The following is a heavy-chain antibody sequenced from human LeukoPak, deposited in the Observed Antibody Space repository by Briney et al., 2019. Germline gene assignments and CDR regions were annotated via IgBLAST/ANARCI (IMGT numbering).Heavy chain of an antibody. J-gene: IGHJ5*02. Sequence: ASVEVSCKASGYTFTSYDINWVRQATGQGLEWMGWMNPNSGNTGYAQKFQGRVTITRNTSISTAYMELSSLRSEDTAVYYCASKDTSGWYEEAWGQGSLVTVSS. V-gene: IGHV1-8*03. CDR3: ASKDTSGWYEEA. CDR2: MNPNSGNT. CDR1: GYTFTSYD. D-gene: IGHD6-19*01.